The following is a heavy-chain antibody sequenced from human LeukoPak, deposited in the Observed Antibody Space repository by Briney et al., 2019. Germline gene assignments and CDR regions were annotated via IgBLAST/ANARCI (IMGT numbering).Heavy chain of an antibody. J-gene: IGHJ5*02. CDR2: INPDGSEK. CDR1: GFRLGSDW. CDR3: ARDGDKRFLEWLAYNWFDP. D-gene: IGHD3-3*01. V-gene: IGHV3-7*01. Sequence: PGGSLRLSCAASGFRLGSDWMSWVRQAPGKGLEWVANINPDGSEKYYVDSVKGRFPISRDNDKNSLYLRLNSLRADDTAVYYCARDGDKRFLEWLAYNWFDPWGQGTLVTVSS.